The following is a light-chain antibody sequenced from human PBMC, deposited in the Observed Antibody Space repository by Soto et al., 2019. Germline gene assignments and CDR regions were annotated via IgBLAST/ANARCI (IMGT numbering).Light chain of an antibody. CDR2: DAS. CDR3: QQYDDWPGVT. Sequence: EIVMTQSPASLSVSPGERATLSCRASRSISKNLAWYQQKPGQSPRLLIYDASTLATGIPARFSGSGSGTDFTLTISSLQSEDSATYYCQQYDDWPGVTFGPGTKVEIK. V-gene: IGKV3-15*01. J-gene: IGKJ3*01. CDR1: RSISKN.